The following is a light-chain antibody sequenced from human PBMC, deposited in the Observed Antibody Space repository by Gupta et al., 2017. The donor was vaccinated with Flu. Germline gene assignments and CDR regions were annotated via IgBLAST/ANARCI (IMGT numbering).Light chain of an antibody. CDR2: GAS. J-gene: IGKJ2*01. CDR3: QQFTSSPYT. Sequence: DTLSLSPGERATLSCRASQSVHNNYLAWYQQKRGQPPRLLIYGASTSATGIPDRFSGSGSGTDFTLTISRLEPEDFAVYFCQQFTSSPYTFGQGTKLEIK. CDR1: QSVHNNY. V-gene: IGKV3-20*01.